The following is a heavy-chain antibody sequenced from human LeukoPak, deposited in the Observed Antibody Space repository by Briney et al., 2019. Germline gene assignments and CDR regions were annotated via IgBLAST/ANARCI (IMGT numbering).Heavy chain of an antibody. CDR3: ARARSGWLSYFDY. V-gene: IGHV4-59*01. CDR1: GGSISSYY. Sequence: SETLSFTCTVSGGSISSYYWSWIRQPPGKGLEWIGYIYYSGSTNYNPSFKSRVTISVDTSKNQFSLKLSSVTAADTAVYYCARARSGWLSYFDYWGQGTLVTVSS. CDR2: IYYSGST. D-gene: IGHD6-19*01. J-gene: IGHJ4*02.